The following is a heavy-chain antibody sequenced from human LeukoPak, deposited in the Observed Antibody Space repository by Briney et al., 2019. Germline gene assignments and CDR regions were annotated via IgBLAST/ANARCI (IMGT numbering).Heavy chain of an antibody. CDR1: GFTFSGSS. V-gene: IGHV3-73*01. D-gene: IGHD3-22*01. CDR2: IRSKAYSYAT. CDR3: TLIYDSSGYSDF. J-gene: IGHJ4*02. Sequence: PGGSLRLSCAVSGFTFSGSSMHWVRQASGTGLEWVGRIRSKAYSYATAYAASVKGRFTISRDDSKNTAYPQMNSLKTEDTAVYYCTLIYDSSGYSDFWGQGALVTVSS.